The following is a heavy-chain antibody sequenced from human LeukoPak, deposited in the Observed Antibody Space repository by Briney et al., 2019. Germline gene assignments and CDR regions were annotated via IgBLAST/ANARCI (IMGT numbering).Heavy chain of an antibody. Sequence: GGSLRLSCAASGFIFSSYWMHWVRHAPGKGLAWVSRINTDGSSTSYADSVKGRFTISRDNAKNSLYLQMNSPRAEDTAVYYCGRQAAPDYWGQGILVTVSS. J-gene: IGHJ4*02. V-gene: IGHV3-74*01. D-gene: IGHD2-15*01. CDR3: GRQAAPDY. CDR2: INTDGSST. CDR1: GFIFSSYW.